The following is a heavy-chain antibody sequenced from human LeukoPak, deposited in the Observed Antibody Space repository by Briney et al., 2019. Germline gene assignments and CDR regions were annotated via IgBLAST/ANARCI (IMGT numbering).Heavy chain of an antibody. CDR1: GYTFTDYY. CDR3: AEGGRDGYIA. Sequence: GASVKVSCKASGYTFTDYYLHWLRQTPGQGLEWMGWINPNSGGTNYAPTFLDRVTMTRDTSISTAYMELTRLTSEDTAVYYCAEGGRDGYIAWGKGTLVTVSS. J-gene: IGHJ5*02. V-gene: IGHV1-2*02. CDR2: INPNSGGT. D-gene: IGHD5-24*01.